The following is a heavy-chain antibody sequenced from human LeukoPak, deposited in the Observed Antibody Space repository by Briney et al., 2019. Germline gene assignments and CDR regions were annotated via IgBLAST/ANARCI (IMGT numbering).Heavy chain of an antibody. CDR3: AKAPLPCSTTSCYSYYGMDV. Sequence: PGGSLRLSCAASGFTFSNYAMFWVRQAPGKGLEWVSVISGNGGTTFYADPVKGRFTISRDNSKNTLYLQLNSLRAEDTAVYYCAKAPLPCSTTSCYSYYGMDVWGQGTTVTVSS. CDR2: ISGNGGTT. D-gene: IGHD2-2*01. CDR1: GFTFSNYA. J-gene: IGHJ6*02. V-gene: IGHV3-23*01.